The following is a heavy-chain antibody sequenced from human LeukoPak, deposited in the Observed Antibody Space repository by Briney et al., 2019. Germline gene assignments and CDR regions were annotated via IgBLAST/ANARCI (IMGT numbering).Heavy chain of an antibody. Sequence: GGSLRLSCAASGFTFSTYWMSWLRQAPGKGLEWVANTNQDGSEKYYVDSVQGRFTISRDNAKKSLYLQMNSLRVDDTAMYFCASDKGYNRFDPWGQGTLVTVSS. CDR2: TNQDGSEK. CDR1: GFTFSTYW. CDR3: ASDKGYNRFDP. V-gene: IGHV3-7*04. J-gene: IGHJ5*02.